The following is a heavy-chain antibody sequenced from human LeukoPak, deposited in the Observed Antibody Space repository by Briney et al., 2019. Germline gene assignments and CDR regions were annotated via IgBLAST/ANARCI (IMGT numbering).Heavy chain of an antibody. CDR3: TSSLRGVNHFDY. CDR1: GFTFGDYA. D-gene: IGHD4-23*01. CDR2: IRSKAYGGTT. V-gene: IGHV3-49*04. Sequence: GGSLRLSCTASGFTFGDYAMSWVRQAPGKGLEWVGFIRSKAYGGTTEYAASVKGRFTIPRDDSKSIAYLQMNSLKTEDTAVYYCTSSLRGVNHFDYWGQGTLVTVSS. J-gene: IGHJ4*02.